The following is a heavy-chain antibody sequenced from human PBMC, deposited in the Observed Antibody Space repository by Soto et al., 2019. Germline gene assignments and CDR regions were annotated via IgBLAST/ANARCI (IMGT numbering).Heavy chain of an antibody. Sequence: SETLSLTCTVSSGSISGYYWSWIRQPPGKGLEWIGYLYYSGRTNYNPSLKSRVTISVEKSKNQFSLKLSSVTAADTAVYYCARVEPLVRGLRWFDPWGQGTLVTVSS. D-gene: IGHD3-10*01. CDR3: ARVEPLVRGLRWFDP. J-gene: IGHJ5*02. V-gene: IGHV4-59*01. CDR2: LYYSGRT. CDR1: SGSISGYY.